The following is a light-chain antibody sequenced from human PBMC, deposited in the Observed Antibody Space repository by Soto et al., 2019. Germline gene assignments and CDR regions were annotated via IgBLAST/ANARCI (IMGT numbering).Light chain of an antibody. CDR3: QHYVERSPIT. J-gene: IGKJ5*01. CDR2: GVS. V-gene: IGKV3-20*01. CDR1: QSVSSR. Sequence: EIVMTQSPATLSVSPGERATLSCRASQSVSSRLAWYQQKRGQAPRLLIFGVSNRATGIPDRFSGSGSGTDFTLTISRLEPEDFALYYCQHYVERSPITFGQGTRLEI.